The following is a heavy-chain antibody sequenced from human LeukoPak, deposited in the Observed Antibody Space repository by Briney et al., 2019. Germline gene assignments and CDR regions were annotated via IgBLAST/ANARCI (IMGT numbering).Heavy chain of an antibody. D-gene: IGHD2-2*01. J-gene: IGHJ4*02. CDR2: ISSSSSYI. Sequence: GGSLRLSCAASGFTFSSYSMNWVRQAPGKGLEWVSSISSSSSYIYYADSVKGRFTISRDNAKNSLYLQMNSLRAEDTAVYYCASTHLGYCSSSSCQNDYWGQGTLVTVSS. CDR1: GFTFSSYS. CDR3: ASTHLGYCSSSSCQNDY. V-gene: IGHV3-21*04.